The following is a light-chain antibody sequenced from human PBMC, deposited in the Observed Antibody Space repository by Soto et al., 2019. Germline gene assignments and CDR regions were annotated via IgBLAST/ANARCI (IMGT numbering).Light chain of an antibody. CDR2: DAS. Sequence: EIVLTQSPATLSLSPGERATLSCRASQSVSSYLAWYQQKPGQAPRLLIYDASNRATGIPARFXGXGXGTXXXXXXXXLXPEDFXVYYCQQRSNRRTFGQGTRLEIK. CDR1: QSVSSY. J-gene: IGKJ5*01. CDR3: QQRSNRRT. V-gene: IGKV3-11*01.